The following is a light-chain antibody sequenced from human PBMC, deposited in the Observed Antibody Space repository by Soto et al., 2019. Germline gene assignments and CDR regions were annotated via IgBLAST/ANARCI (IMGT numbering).Light chain of an antibody. CDR1: QSVSSN. J-gene: IGKJ1*01. V-gene: IGKV3-20*01. CDR2: AAS. Sequence: EIVMTQSPATLSVSPGERSTLSCRASQSVSSNLAWYQQKPGQAPRLLIYAASSRATGIPDRFSGGGSGTDFTLTISRLEPEDFAVYYCQQYGSSPWTFGQGTKVDI. CDR3: QQYGSSPWT.